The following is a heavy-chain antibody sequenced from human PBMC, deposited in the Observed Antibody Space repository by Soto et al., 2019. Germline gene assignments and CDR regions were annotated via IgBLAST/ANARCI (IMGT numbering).Heavy chain of an antibody. CDR2: INHSGST. CDR3: ARGFDGSGSYYNPSNWFDP. Sequence: SETLSLTCAVYGGSFSGYYWSWIRQPPGKGLEWIGEINHSGSTNYNPSLKSRVTISVDTSKNQFSLKLSSVTAADTAVYYCARGFDGSGSYYNPSNWFDPWGQGTLVTVSS. V-gene: IGHV4-34*01. D-gene: IGHD3-10*01. CDR1: GGSFSGYY. J-gene: IGHJ5*02.